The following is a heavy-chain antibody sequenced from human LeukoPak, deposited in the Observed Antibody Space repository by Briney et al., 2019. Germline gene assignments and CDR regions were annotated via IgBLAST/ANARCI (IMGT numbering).Heavy chain of an antibody. CDR2: INHSGST. CDR3: ARGGGTGYSYGYLYYYYYYYMDV. J-gene: IGHJ6*03. V-gene: IGHV4-34*01. D-gene: IGHD5-18*01. CDR1: GGSFSGYY. Sequence: PSEILSLTCAVYGGSFSGYYWSWIRQPPGKGLEWIGEINHSGSTNYNPSLKSRVTISVDTSKNQFSLKLSSVTAADTAVYYCARGGGTGYSYGYLYYYYYYYMDVWGKGTTVTVSS.